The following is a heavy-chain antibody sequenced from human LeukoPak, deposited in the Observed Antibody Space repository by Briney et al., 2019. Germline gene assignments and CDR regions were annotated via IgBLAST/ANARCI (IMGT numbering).Heavy chain of an antibody. CDR3: AREIAAAGTPGYFQH. Sequence: GGSLRLSCAASGFTFSNAWMNWVRQAPGKGLEWVSSISSSSSYIYYADSVKGRFTISRDNAKNSLYLQMNSLRAEDTAVYYCAREIAAAGTPGYFQHWGQGTLVTVSS. CDR2: ISSSSSYI. V-gene: IGHV3-21*01. J-gene: IGHJ1*01. CDR1: GFTFSNAW. D-gene: IGHD6-13*01.